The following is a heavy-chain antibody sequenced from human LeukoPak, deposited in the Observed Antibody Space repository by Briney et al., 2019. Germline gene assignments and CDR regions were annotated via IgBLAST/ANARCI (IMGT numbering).Heavy chain of an antibody. V-gene: IGHV1-2*06. J-gene: IGHJ6*02. CDR2: INPNSGGT. D-gene: IGHD6-13*01. Sequence: GASVKVSCKASGYTFTGYYMHWVRQAPGQGLEWMGRINPNSGGTNYAQKFQGRVTMTRDTSISTAYMELSRLRSDDTAVYYCARDGVSHDYYYYYYGMDVWGQGTTVTVSS. CDR1: GYTFTGYY. CDR3: ARDGVSHDYYYYYYGMDV.